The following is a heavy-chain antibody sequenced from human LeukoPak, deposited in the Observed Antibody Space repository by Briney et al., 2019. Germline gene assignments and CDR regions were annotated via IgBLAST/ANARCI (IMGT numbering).Heavy chain of an antibody. Sequence: PSETLSLTCAVSGYSISSGYYWGWIRQPPGKGLEWIGSIYHSGSTYYNPSLKSRVTISVDTSKNQFSLKLSSVTAADTAVYYCARVAVAGTGSFDYWGQGTLVTVSS. CDR3: ARVAVAGTGSFDY. D-gene: IGHD6-19*01. CDR2: IYHSGST. CDR1: GYSISSGYY. J-gene: IGHJ4*02. V-gene: IGHV4-38-2*01.